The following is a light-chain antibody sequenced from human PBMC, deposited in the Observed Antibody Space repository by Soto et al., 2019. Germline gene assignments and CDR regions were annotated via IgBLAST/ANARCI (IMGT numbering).Light chain of an antibody. V-gene: IGKV3-20*01. CDR3: QQYGSSPWT. CDR1: ESIASNY. CDR2: TAS. Sequence: EILVTHSPGTLSISPDDRATLSCSVSESIASNYLAWYQQKPGQAPRLLIYTASNRATGIPDKISGSGSGTDFTLTISRLEPEDFAVYYCQQYGSSPWTSGQGTKVDI. J-gene: IGKJ1*01.